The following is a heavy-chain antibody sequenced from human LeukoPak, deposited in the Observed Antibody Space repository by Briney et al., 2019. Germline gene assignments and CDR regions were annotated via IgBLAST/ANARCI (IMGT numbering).Heavy chain of an antibody. CDR3: ASELDY. J-gene: IGHJ4*02. CDR2: INPNSGGT. Sequence: ASVKVSCTASGYTFTGYYMHWVRQAPGQGLEWMGWINPNSGGTNYAQNFQGRVTMNRDPSISTAYMELSRLRSDDTAVYYCASELDYWGQGTLVTVSS. CDR1: GYTFTGYY. V-gene: IGHV1-2*02.